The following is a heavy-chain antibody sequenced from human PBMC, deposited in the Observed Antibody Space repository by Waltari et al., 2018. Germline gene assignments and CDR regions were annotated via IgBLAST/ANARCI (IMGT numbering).Heavy chain of an antibody. CDR1: GYTFTRYD. J-gene: IGHJ6*03. Sequence: QVQMVQSGAEVKKPLASVKVSCKASGYTFTRYDINWVRQATGQGSAWMVWMKPTRGNTGYAKKFQGRITMTRNTSISKAHMELSGLTSEATAVYYCARGIASAGRPAGHYYYYMDVWGKGTTVTVSS. D-gene: IGHD6-13*01. V-gene: IGHV1-8*01. CDR2: MKPTRGNT. CDR3: ARGIASAGRPAGHYYYYMDV.